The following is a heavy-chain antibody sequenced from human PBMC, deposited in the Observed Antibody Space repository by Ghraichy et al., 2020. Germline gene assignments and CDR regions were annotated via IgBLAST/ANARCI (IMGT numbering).Heavy chain of an antibody. CDR1: GFTFSSYW. J-gene: IGHJ4*02. CDR3: ARGGRPTPRLRFLEWFQKTLFDY. V-gene: IGHV3-7*01. D-gene: IGHD3-3*01. Sequence: GGSLRLSCAASGFTFSSYWMSWVRQAPGKGLEWVANIKQDGSEKYYVDSVKGRFTISRDNAKNSLYLQMNSLRAEDTAVYYCARGGRPTPRLRFLEWFQKTLFDYWGQGTLVTVSS. CDR2: IKQDGSEK.